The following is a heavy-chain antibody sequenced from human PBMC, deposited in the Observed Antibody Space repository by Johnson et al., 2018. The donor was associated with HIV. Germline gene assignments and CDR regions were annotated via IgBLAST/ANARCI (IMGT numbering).Heavy chain of an antibody. CDR2: ISGSGTST. J-gene: IGHJ3*02. V-gene: IGHV3-23*04. CDR1: GFTFNNFA. Sequence: VQLVESGGGLVQPGGSLRLSCAASGFTFNNFAMSWVRQAPGKGLEWASGISGSGTSTYYADSVKGRFTISRDNSKDTLFLHMNSLRAEDTAVYYCAKAMAPMVRGNIWGQGTMVTVSS. D-gene: IGHD3-10*01. CDR3: AKAMAPMVRGNI.